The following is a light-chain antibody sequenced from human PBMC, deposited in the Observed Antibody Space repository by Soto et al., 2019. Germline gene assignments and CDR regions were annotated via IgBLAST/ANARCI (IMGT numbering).Light chain of an antibody. Sequence: QSVLTQPACVSGSPGQSITISCTGTSSDVGNYNYVSWYQQHPGKAPKLMIYEVSNLPSGVSNRFSGSNSVNTASLTISGLQAEDETDYYCFSYTSSGTYVFGTGTKVTVL. CDR3: FSYTSSGTYV. J-gene: IGLJ1*01. CDR1: SSDVGNYNY. V-gene: IGLV2-14*01. CDR2: EVS.